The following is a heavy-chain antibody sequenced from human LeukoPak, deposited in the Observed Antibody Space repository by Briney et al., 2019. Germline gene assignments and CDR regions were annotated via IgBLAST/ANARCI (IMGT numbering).Heavy chain of an antibody. D-gene: IGHD3-22*01. J-gene: IGHJ4*02. CDR2: IYSGGST. CDR3: SRGGSGYVSSPFAY. Sequence: GGSLRLSCAASGFTVSSNYVSWVRQAPGKGLEWVSVIYSGGSTYYADSVKGRFTISRDNSKNTLYLQMNSLRAEDTAVYYCSRGGSGYVSSPFAYCGQGTLATASS. CDR1: GFTVSSNY. V-gene: IGHV3-66*01.